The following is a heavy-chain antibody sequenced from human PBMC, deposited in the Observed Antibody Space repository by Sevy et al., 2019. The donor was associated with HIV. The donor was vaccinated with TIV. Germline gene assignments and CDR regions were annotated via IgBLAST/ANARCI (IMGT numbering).Heavy chain of an antibody. CDR3: AKEDTHRRRDF. V-gene: IGHV3-23*01. J-gene: IGHJ4*02. CDR2: IGTSGSTT. CDR1: AVPFSNYA. Sequence: GGSLRLSCAASAVPFSNYAMSWVRQAPGKGLEWFSTIGTSGSTTNYAGPVRGRFTISRDNSRNTLYLQMNTLRVEDTADYYCAKEDTHRRRDFWGQGTLVTVSS.